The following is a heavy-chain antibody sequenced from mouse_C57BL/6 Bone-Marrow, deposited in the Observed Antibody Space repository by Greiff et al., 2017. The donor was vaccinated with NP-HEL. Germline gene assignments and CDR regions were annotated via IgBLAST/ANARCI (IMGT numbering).Heavy chain of an antibody. CDR1: GYAFSSSW. D-gene: IGHD1-1*01. V-gene: IGHV1-82*01. Sequence: QVQLKESGPELVKPGASVKISCKASGYAFSSSWMNWVKQRPGKGLEWIGRIYPGDGDTNYNGKFKGKATLTADKSSSTAYMQLSSLTSEDSAVYFCARPYGSSYRWYFDVWGTGTTVTVSS. CDR3: ARPYGSSYRWYFDV. J-gene: IGHJ1*03. CDR2: IYPGDGDT.